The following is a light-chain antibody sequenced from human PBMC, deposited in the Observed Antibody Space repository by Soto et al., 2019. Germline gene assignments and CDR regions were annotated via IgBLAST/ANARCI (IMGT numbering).Light chain of an antibody. CDR2: RNN. CDR3: AAWDDSLSAHYV. CDR1: SSNIGSNY. Sequence: QSVLTQPPSASGTPGQRVTISCSGSSSNIGSNYVYWYQQHPGTAPKLLIYRNNHRPSGVPDRFSGSKSGTSASLAISGLRSEDEADYYCAAWDDSLSAHYVFGTGTKVTVL. J-gene: IGLJ1*01. V-gene: IGLV1-47*01.